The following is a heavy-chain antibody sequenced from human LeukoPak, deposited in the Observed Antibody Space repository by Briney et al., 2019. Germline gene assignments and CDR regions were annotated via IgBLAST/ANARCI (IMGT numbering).Heavy chain of an antibody. Sequence: SETLSLTCTVSGGSISSYYWSWIRQPPGKGLEWIGYIYHSGSTYYNPSLKSRVTISVDRSKNQFSLKLSSVTAADTAVYYCARAPMVRGVITLYYFDYWGQGTLVTVSS. V-gene: IGHV4-59*12. CDR3: ARAPMVRGVITLYYFDY. CDR1: GGSISSYY. J-gene: IGHJ4*02. CDR2: IYHSGST. D-gene: IGHD3-10*01.